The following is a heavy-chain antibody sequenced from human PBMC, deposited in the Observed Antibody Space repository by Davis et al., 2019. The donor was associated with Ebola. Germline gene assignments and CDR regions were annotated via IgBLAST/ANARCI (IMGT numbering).Heavy chain of an antibody. V-gene: IGHV4-39*02. CDR2: IYYSGRT. J-gene: IGHJ4*02. CDR1: GGSISSSSYY. CDR3: ARDSGYSSGWYVGGY. D-gene: IGHD6-19*01. Sequence: SETLSLTCSVSGGSISSSSYYWGWIRQPPGKGLEWLGTIYYSGRTYYNPSLKSRVTISVDTSKNQFSLKLSSVTAADTAVYYCARDSGYSSGWYVGGYWGQGTLVTVSS.